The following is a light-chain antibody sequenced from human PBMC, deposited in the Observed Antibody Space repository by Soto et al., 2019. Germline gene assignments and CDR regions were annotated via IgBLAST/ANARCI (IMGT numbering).Light chain of an antibody. V-gene: IGLV7-43*01. J-gene: IGLJ2*01. Sequence: QAVVTQESSLTVSPGETVTLTCASSTGAVTSAYYPSWFQQKPGQAPRALIYSTDNKDSCTPARFSGSILRDKAALTVSGVQPEDEADYYCLLSYGGSQVFGGGTKLTVL. CDR3: LLSYGGSQV. CDR2: STD. CDR1: TGAVTSAYY.